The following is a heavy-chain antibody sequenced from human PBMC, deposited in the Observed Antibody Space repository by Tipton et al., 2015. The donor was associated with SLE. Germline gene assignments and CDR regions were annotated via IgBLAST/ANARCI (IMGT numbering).Heavy chain of an antibody. CDR2: MYHSGYM. V-gene: IGHV4-38-2*02. Sequence: TLSLTCTVSGYSISSGYYWGWIRQPPGKGLEWIGSMYHSGYMYYKPSLKSRVTISVDTSKNQFSLKLSSVTAADTAVYYCARVAGNPAYFDYWGQGTLVTVSS. CDR1: GYSISSGYY. CDR3: ARVAGNPAYFDY. J-gene: IGHJ4*02. D-gene: IGHD1-14*01.